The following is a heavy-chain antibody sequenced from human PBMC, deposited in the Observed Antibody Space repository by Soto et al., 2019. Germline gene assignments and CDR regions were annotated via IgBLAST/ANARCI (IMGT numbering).Heavy chain of an antibody. CDR1: AYIFTTYW. D-gene: IGHD2-15*01. CDR2: ISPGDSDT. CDR3: ARAFCSGGTCLNPYFDS. Sequence: GESLKISCKGSAYIFTTYWLGWVRQMPGKGLEWMGIISPGDSDTKYSPSFQGQVTISADRSISTAYLQWSSLKASDTAMYYCARAFCSGGTCLNPYFDSWGQGSLVTVSS. V-gene: IGHV5-51*01. J-gene: IGHJ4*02.